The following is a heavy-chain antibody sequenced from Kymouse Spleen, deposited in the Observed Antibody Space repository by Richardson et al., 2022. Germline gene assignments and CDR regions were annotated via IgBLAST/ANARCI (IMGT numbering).Heavy chain of an antibody. J-gene: IGHJ4*02. D-gene: IGHD6-6*01. CDR2: IRSKANSYAT. CDR1: GFTFSGSA. Sequence: EVQLVESGGGLVQPGGSLKLSCAASGFTFSGSAMHWVRQASGKGLEWVGRIRSKANSYATAYAASVKGRFTISRDDSKNTAYLQMNSLKTEDTAVYYCTFEYSSSSGHDYWGQGTLVTVSS. V-gene: IGHV3-73*02. CDR3: TFEYSSSSGHDY.